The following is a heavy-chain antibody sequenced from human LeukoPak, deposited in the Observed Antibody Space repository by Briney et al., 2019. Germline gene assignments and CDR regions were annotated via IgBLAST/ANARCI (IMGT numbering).Heavy chain of an antibody. Sequence: GGSLRLSCAGSGFTFSNYAMSWVRQAPGKGLEWVSAISNSRGKTYYADSVKGRFTISRDNAKNSLYLQMNSLRAEDTAVYYCGGPNPLLERPSAMDVWGQGTTVTVSS. CDR3: GGPNPLLERPSAMDV. CDR1: GFTFSNYA. V-gene: IGHV3-23*01. J-gene: IGHJ6*02. D-gene: IGHD6-25*01. CDR2: ISNSRGKT.